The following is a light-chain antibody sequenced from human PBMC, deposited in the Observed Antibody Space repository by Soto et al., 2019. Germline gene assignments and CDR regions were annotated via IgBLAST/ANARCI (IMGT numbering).Light chain of an antibody. CDR2: TAG. CDR3: SAWDNSLNGYV. Sequence: QSVLTQPLSVSASPGQRVTISCSGGSSNIGSNTVAWYQHLPGTAPPRLIFTAGQRPSGVPGRFSGSKSGTSASLAIRGLQFEDEGYYSVSAWDNSLNGYVFGPGTK. V-gene: IGLV1-44*01. CDR1: SSNIGSNT. J-gene: IGLJ1*01.